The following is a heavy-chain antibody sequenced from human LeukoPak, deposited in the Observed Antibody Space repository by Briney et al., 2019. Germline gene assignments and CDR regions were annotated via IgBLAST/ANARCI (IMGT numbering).Heavy chain of an antibody. J-gene: IGHJ4*02. CDR2: ITSGGSTI. CDR1: GFTFSTYN. V-gene: IGHV3-48*01. D-gene: IGHD6-19*01. CDR3: ATAVAASY. Sequence: GGSLRLSCAASGFTFSTYNMNWVRQAPGKGLEWVSYITSGGSTIYYADSVKGRFTISRDNGKNSLYLQMNSLRAEDTAVYYCATAVAASYWGQGTLVTVSS.